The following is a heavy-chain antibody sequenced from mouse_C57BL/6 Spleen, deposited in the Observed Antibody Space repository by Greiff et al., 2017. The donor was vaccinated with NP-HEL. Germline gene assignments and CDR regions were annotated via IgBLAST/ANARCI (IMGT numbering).Heavy chain of an antibody. CDR2: ISDGGSYT. CDR3: ARDGSGPYYFDY. J-gene: IGHJ2*01. Sequence: EVHLVESGGGLVKPGGSLKLSCAASGFTFSSYAMSWVRQTPEKRLEWVATISDGGSYTYYPDNVKGRFTISRDNAKNNLYLQMSHLKSEDTAMYYCARDGSGPYYFDYWGQGTTLTVSS. D-gene: IGHD1-1*01. CDR1: GFTFSSYA. V-gene: IGHV5-4*01.